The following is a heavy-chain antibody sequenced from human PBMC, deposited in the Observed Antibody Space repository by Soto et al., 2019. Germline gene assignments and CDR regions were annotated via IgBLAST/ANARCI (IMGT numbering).Heavy chain of an antibody. CDR1: GGSISSGGYY. V-gene: IGHV4-31*03. Sequence: QVQLQESGPGLVKPSQTLSLTCTVSGGSISSGGYYWSWIRQHPGKGLEWIGYIYYSGSTYYNPSLTRRVTISVDTSKNQFSLKLSSVTAADTAVYYCARGQVTGLDYVWGSYRPNWFDPWGQGTLVTVSS. D-gene: IGHD3-16*02. J-gene: IGHJ5*02. CDR3: ARGQVTGLDYVWGSYRPNWFDP. CDR2: IYYSGST.